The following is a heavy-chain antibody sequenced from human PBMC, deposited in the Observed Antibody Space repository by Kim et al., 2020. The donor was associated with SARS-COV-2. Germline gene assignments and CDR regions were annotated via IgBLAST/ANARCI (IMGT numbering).Heavy chain of an antibody. V-gene: IGHV4-4*02. Sequence: SETLSLTCAVSGGSISSSNWWSWVRQPPGKGLEWIGDIYHSGSTNYNPPLKSRVTISVDKSKNQFSLKLSSVTAADTAVYYCARELGAARSWFDPWGQGTLVTVSS. CDR2: IYHSGST. D-gene: IGHD6-6*01. CDR1: GGSISSSNW. CDR3: ARELGAARSWFDP. J-gene: IGHJ5*02.